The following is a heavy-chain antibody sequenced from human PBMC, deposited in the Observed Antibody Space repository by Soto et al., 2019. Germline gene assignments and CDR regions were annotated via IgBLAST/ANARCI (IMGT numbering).Heavy chain of an antibody. CDR2: IYPGDSDT. J-gene: IGHJ6*03. D-gene: IGHD6-13*01. V-gene: IGHV5-51*01. Sequence: GESLKISCKGSGYSFTSYWIGWVRQMPGKGLEWMGIIYPGDSDTRYSPSFQGQVTISADKSISTAYLQWSSLKASDTAMYYCARLAAAGTKRSYYMDVWGKGTAVTVSS. CDR3: ARLAAAGTKRSYYMDV. CDR1: GYSFTSYW.